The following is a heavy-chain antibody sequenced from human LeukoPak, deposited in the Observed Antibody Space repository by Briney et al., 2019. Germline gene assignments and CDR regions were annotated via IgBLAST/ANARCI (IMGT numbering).Heavy chain of an antibody. CDR1: GGSISNYY. V-gene: IGHV4-39*06. Sequence: SETLSLTCTVSGGSISNYYWGWIRQPPGEGLEWIGSIYYSGSTYYNSSLQSRVTISVHMSNNQFALKLSSVTAADTAVYYCARGGTSGGSSTTKTAWFDPWGQGTLVTVSS. J-gene: IGHJ5*02. CDR3: ARGGTSGGSSTTKTAWFDP. D-gene: IGHD2-2*01. CDR2: IYYSGST.